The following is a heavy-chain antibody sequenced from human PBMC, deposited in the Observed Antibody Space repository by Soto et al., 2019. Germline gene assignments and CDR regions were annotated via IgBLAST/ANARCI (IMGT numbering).Heavy chain of an antibody. Sequence: AASVKVSCKASGYTFTSYGISWVRQAPGQGLEWMGWISAYNGNTNYAQKLQGRVTMTTDTSTSTAYMELRSLRSDDTAVYYCAGRFDYYDSSGYYSYWGQGTLVTVSS. CDR1: GYTFTSYG. J-gene: IGHJ4*02. CDR2: ISAYNGNT. D-gene: IGHD3-22*01. V-gene: IGHV1-18*01. CDR3: AGRFDYYDSSGYYSY.